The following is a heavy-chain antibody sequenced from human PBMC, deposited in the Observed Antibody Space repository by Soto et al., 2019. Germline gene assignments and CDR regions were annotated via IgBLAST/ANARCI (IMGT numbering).Heavy chain of an antibody. D-gene: IGHD1-20*01. CDR2: IESKADGETT. CDR1: GFTFSAAW. J-gene: IGHJ5*02. Sequence: EVQLVQSGGGLVKPGGTLRLSCAASGFTFSAAWMSWVRQAPGKGLEWLGRIESKADGETTDYAAPVEDKFIISRDDSRNTLYLQMNSLQIEDTAIYYCATHNWKNRGNFFDPWGQGVLVPVSS. CDR3: ATHNWKNRGNFFDP. V-gene: IGHV3-15*04.